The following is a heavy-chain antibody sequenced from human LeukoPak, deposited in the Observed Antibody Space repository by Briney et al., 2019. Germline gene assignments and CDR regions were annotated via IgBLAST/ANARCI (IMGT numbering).Heavy chain of an antibody. CDR1: GYTFTSYA. V-gene: IGHV7-4-1*02. Sequence: GASVKVSCKASGYTFTSYAMNWVRQAPGQGLEWMGWINTNTGNPTYAQGFTGRFVFSLDTSVSTTYLQISSLKAEDTAVYYCATCGYYYGSGTCRHDYWGQGTLVTVSS. J-gene: IGHJ4*02. CDR2: INTNTGNP. D-gene: IGHD3-10*01. CDR3: ATCGYYYGSGTCRHDY.